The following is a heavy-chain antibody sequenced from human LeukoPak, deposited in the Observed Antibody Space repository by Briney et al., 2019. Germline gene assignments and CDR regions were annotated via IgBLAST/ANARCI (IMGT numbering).Heavy chain of an antibody. D-gene: IGHD1-26*01. CDR1: GFTFSTYT. V-gene: IGHV3-21*01. J-gene: IGHJ3*02. CDR3: ATYSGPGAFDI. Sequence: GGSLRLSCAASGFTFSTYTMNWVRQAPGKGLEWVSSITSSSNYIYYADSVKGRFTISRDYAKNSLYLQMNSLRAEDTAVYYCATYSGPGAFDIWGQGTMVTVSS. CDR2: ITSSSNYI.